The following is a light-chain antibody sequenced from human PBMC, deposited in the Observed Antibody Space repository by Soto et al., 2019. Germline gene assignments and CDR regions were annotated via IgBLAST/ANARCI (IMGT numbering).Light chain of an antibody. V-gene: IGKV1-17*01. CDR2: AAS. CDR3: LHHYIYPIT. CDR1: QGIRND. J-gene: IGKJ5*01. Sequence: DIQMTQSPSSLSASVGDRVTITCRASQGIRNDLAWYQQIPGKAPKRLIYAASSLQSVVPSRFSGTGSGTEFTLTINSLQPEDFATYYCLHHYIYPITFGQGTRLEIK.